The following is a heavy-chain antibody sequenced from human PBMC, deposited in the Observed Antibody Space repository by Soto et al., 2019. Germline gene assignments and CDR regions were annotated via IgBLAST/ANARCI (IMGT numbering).Heavy chain of an antibody. Sequence: PSETLSLTCAVYGGSFSGYYWSWIRQPPGKGLEWIGEINHSGSTNYNPSLKSRVTISVDTSKNQFSLKLSSVTAADTAVYYCARGSIAAAGTPKTFDYWGQGTLVTVSS. CDR3: ARGSIAAAGTPKTFDY. CDR1: GGSFSGYY. D-gene: IGHD6-13*01. V-gene: IGHV4-34*01. CDR2: INHSGST. J-gene: IGHJ4*02.